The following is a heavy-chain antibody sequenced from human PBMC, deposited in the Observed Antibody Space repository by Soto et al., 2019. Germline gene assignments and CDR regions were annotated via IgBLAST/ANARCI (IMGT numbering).Heavy chain of an antibody. CDR1: GFTFSRYG. J-gene: IGHJ4*02. Sequence: GGSLRLSCAASGFTFSRYGMHWVRKAPGKGLEWVAVISYDGSNKYYADSVKGRFTISRDNSKNTLYLQMNSLRAEDTAVYYCAKDREVAVAASYGYCGQVTLITVSS. CDR2: ISYDGSNK. D-gene: IGHD6-19*01. CDR3: AKDREVAVAASYGY. V-gene: IGHV3-30*18.